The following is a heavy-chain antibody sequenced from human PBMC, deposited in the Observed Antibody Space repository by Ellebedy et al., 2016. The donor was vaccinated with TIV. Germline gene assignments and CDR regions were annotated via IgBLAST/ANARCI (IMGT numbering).Heavy chain of an antibody. Sequence: GESLKISFAASGFTFRSYAMNLGRQAPGKGLELVAIISYDGNNTYYADSVKGRFTISRHSPKNTLDLQMNSLRAEDTAVYYCGRELNNVLRNFDRVGPIDYWGQGTPVTVSS. CDR1: GFTFRSYA. J-gene: IGHJ4*02. CDR2: ISYDGNNT. V-gene: IGHV3-30*01. CDR3: GRELNNVLRNFDRVGPIDY. D-gene: IGHD3-9*01.